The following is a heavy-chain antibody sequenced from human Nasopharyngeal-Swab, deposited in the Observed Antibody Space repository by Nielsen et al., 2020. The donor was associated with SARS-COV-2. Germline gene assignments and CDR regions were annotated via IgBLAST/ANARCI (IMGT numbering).Heavy chain of an antibody. CDR1: GSSFSNYA. D-gene: IGHD1-14*01. Sequence: GESLKTSCTGSGSSFSNYAIRLVRQAPGQGLEWGSTVDYDGVRTHYADSVEGRFIISRDNSRNTAYLQIKSLRVEDAAVYYCGQVVNQAAYDYSGQGTLVTVSS. CDR3: GQVVNQAAYDY. CDR2: VDYDGVRT. J-gene: IGHJ4*02. V-gene: IGHV3-23*01.